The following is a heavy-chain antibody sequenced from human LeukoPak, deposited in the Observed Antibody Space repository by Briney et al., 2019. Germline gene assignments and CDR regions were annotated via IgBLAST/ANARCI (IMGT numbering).Heavy chain of an antibody. CDR3: ARLHCSSTSCRRRFDY. CDR2: INHSGST. CDR1: GGSFSGYY. D-gene: IGHD2-2*01. Sequence: SETLSLTCAVYGGSFSGYYWSWIRQPPGKGLEWIGEINHSGSTNYNPSLKSRVTISVDTSKNQFSLKLSSVTAADTAVYYCARLHCSSTSCRRRFDYWGQGTLVTVSS. J-gene: IGHJ4*02. V-gene: IGHV4-34*01.